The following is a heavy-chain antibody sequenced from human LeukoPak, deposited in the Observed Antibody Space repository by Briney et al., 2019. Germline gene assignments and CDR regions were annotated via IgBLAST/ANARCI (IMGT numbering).Heavy chain of an antibody. J-gene: IGHJ4*02. V-gene: IGHV4-59*01. CDR1: GGPISSYY. D-gene: IGHD6-19*01. Sequence: SETLSLTCTVSGGPISSYYWSWIRQPPGKGLEWIGYIYYSGSTNYNSSLESRVTISVDTSKNQFSLNLSSVTAADTAVYYCARRGSGYGYYFDYWGQGTLVTVSS. CDR2: IYYSGST. CDR3: ARRGSGYGYYFDY.